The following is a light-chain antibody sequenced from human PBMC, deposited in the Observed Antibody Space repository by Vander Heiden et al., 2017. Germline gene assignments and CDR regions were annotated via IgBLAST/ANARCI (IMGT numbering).Light chain of an antibody. CDR2: GAS. Sequence: EIVMTQSPATLSGSPGERATLSCRASQSVSSNLAWYQQKPGQAPRLLIYGASTRATGMPVRFTGSGSGTEFTLTISSLQSEDFAVYYCHQYNNWPRTFGQGTKVEIK. V-gene: IGKV3-15*01. CDR1: QSVSSN. J-gene: IGKJ1*01. CDR3: HQYNNWPRT.